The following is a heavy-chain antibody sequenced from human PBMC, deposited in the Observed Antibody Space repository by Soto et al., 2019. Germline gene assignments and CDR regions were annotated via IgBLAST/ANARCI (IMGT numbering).Heavy chain of an antibody. J-gene: IGHJ5*02. CDR1: GFTFSSYA. V-gene: IGHV3-30-3*01. Sequence: QVQLVESGGGVVQPGRSLRLSCAASGFTFSSYAMHWVRQAPGKGLEWVAVISYDGSNKYYADSVKGRFTISRDNSKNTLYLQMNSLRAEDTAVYYCARERGTVVAATKGSHWFDPWGQGTLVTVSS. D-gene: IGHD2-15*01. CDR3: ARERGTVVAATKGSHWFDP. CDR2: ISYDGSNK.